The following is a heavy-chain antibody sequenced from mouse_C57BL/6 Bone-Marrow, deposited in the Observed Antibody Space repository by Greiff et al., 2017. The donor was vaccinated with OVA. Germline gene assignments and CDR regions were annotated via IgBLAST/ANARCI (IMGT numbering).Heavy chain of an antibody. CDR3: ARDGGIYYGSSSYFDV. V-gene: IGHV5-4*01. J-gene: IGHJ1*03. CDR1: GFTFSSYA. D-gene: IGHD1-1*01. Sequence: EVKLMESGGGLVKPGGSLKLSCAASGFTFSSYAMSWVRQTPEKRLEWVATISDGGSYTYHPDNVKGRFTISRDNAKNNLYLQMSHLKSEDTAMYYCARDGGIYYGSSSYFDVWGTGTTVTVSS. CDR2: ISDGGSYT.